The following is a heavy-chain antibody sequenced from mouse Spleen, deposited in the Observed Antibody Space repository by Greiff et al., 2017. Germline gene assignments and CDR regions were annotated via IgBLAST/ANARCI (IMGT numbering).Heavy chain of an antibody. CDR3: AREVVAKKDY. V-gene: IGHV14-3*02. D-gene: IGHD1-1*01. Sequence: VQLQQSGAELVKPGASVKLSCTASGFNIKDTYMHWVKQSPEQGLEWIGRIDPANGNTKYDPKFQGKATITEDTSSNTAYLQLSSLTSEDTAVYYCAREVVAKKDYWGQGTTLTVSS. CDR1: GFNIKDTY. J-gene: IGHJ2*01. CDR2: IDPANGNT.